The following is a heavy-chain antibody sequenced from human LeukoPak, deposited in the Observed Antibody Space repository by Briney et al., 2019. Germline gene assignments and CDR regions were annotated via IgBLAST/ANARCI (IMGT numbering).Heavy chain of an antibody. CDR2: IHTSGST. Sequence: SETLSLTCSVSGGSISTYYWSWIRQPAGKGLEWIAQIHTSGSTNFNPSLKSRVSISMDTLNNQFSLMISSVTAADTAIYYCAGRGLSTGWTFDYWGHGTLVTVSS. D-gene: IGHD6-19*01. CDR3: AGRGLSTGWTFDY. J-gene: IGHJ4*01. V-gene: IGHV4-4*07. CDR1: GGSISTYY.